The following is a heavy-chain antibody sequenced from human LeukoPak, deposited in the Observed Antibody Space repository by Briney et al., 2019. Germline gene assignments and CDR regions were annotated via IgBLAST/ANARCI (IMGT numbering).Heavy chain of an antibody. CDR1: GYTFTGYY. V-gene: IGHV1-2*02. CDR2: INPNSGGT. Sequence: ASVNVSCKASGYTFTGYYMHWVRQAPGQGLEWMGWINPNSGGTNYAQKFQGRVTMTRDTSISTVYMELSRLGSDDTAVYYCTRGITVAGQGHFEYWGQGTLVTVSS. D-gene: IGHD6-19*01. CDR3: TRGITVAGQGHFEY. J-gene: IGHJ4*02.